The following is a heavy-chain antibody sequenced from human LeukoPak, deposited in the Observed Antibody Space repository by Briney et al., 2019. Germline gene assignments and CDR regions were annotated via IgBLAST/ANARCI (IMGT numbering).Heavy chain of an antibody. V-gene: IGHV4-59*01. J-gene: IGHJ1*01. CDR1: GGSISSYN. D-gene: IGHD3-22*01. CDR2: IYYTGST. Sequence: SETLSLTCTVSGGSISSYNWNWIRQPPGKGLEWVGVIYYTGSTIYNPSLKSRVTISVGASKNQFSLRLTSVTAADTAVYYCARDYSDSSGYSPFQHWGQGTLVTVSS. CDR3: ARDYSDSSGYSPFQH.